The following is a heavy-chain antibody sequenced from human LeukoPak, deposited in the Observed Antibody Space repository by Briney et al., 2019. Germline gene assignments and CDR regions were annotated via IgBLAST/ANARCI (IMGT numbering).Heavy chain of an antibody. Sequence: ASVKVSCKASGYTFTSYYMHWVRQAPGQGLEWMGIINPSGGRTSYAQKVQGRVTMTRDMSTSTAYMELSSLRSEDTAVYYCARNYYYYYCMDVWGKGTTVTISS. CDR3: ARNYYYYYCMDV. CDR1: GYTFTSYY. J-gene: IGHJ6*03. CDR2: INPSGGRT. V-gene: IGHV1-46*01.